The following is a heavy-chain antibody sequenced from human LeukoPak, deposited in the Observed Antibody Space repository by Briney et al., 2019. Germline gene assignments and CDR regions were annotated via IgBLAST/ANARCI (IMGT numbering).Heavy chain of an antibody. CDR1: GYTFTYYG. Sequence: ASVKVSCKTSGYTFTYYGINWVRQAPGQGLEWMGWISGYNGNTKYAQKFQGRVTMTTDTFTNTAYMELRSLISDDTAMYYCARDKSPIRSRSGSESSPLDNWGQGTLVFVSS. CDR3: ARDKSPIRSRSGSESSPLDN. V-gene: IGHV1-18*04. CDR2: ISGYNGNT. J-gene: IGHJ4*02. D-gene: IGHD6-19*01.